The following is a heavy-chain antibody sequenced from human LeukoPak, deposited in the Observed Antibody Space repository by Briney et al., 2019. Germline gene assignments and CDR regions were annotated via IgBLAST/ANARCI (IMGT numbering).Heavy chain of an antibody. D-gene: IGHD1-26*01. CDR3: AKDRNGGSPYYFDF. Sequence: PGGSLRLSCAASGFTVSSNYMSWVRQAPGKGLEWVSAISGSGGSTYHADSVKGRFTISRDNSKNTLYLQMNSLRAEDTAVYYCAKDRNGGSPYYFDFWGQGTLVTVSS. J-gene: IGHJ4*02. V-gene: IGHV3-23*01. CDR1: GFTVSSNY. CDR2: ISGSGGST.